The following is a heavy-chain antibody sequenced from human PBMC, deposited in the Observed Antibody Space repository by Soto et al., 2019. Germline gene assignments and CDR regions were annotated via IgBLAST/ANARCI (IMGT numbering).Heavy chain of an antibody. D-gene: IGHD3-10*01. CDR3: ERDFSGKNDAFDI. CDR2: VYSGGST. CDR1: GFTVTTNY. V-gene: IGHV3-66*01. Sequence: EVQLVESGGGLVQPGGSLRLSCAASGFTVTTNYMSWVRQPPGKGLEWVSVVYSGGSTYYADSVKGRFTVSRDNSKKTLYVQLDSLRAEDKAVYYCERDFSGKNDAFDIWGQGTVVTDSS. J-gene: IGHJ3*02.